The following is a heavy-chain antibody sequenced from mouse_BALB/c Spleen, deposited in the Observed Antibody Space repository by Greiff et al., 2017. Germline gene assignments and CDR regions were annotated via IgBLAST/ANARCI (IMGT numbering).Heavy chain of an antibody. J-gene: IGHJ2*01. V-gene: IGHV5-6-3*01. Sequence: EVKLVESGGGLVQPGGSLKLSCAASGFTFSSYGMSWVRQTPDKRLELVATINSNGGSTYYPDSVKGRFTISRDNAKNTLYLQMSSLKSEDTAMYYCARDRTGYFDYWGQGTTLTVSS. CDR1: GFTFSSYG. CDR3: ARDRTGYFDY. CDR2: INSNGGST.